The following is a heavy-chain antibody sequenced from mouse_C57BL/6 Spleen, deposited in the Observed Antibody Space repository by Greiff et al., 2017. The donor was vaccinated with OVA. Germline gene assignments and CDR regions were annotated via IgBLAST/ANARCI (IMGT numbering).Heavy chain of an antibody. J-gene: IGHJ1*03. Sequence: EVKLMESGGGLVQPGGSLSLSCAASGFTFTDYYMSWVRQPPGKALEWLGFIRNKANGYTTEYSASVKGRFTISRDNSQSILYLQMNALRAEDSATYYCARCYGSSYERYFDVWGTGTTVTVSS. CDR2: IRNKANGYTT. V-gene: IGHV7-3*01. D-gene: IGHD1-1*01. CDR1: GFTFTDYY. CDR3: ARCYGSSYERYFDV.